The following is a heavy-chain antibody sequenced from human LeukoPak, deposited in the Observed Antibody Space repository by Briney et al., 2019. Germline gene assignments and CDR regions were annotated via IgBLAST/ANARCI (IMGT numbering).Heavy chain of an antibody. CDR3: AKGIAAAGGFDY. Sequence: GGSLRLSCAASGFTFSNYGMHWVRQAPGKGLEWVAVISYDGSNKYYADSVKGRFTISRDNSKNTLYLQMNSLRAEDTAVYYCAKGIAAAGGFDYWGQGTLVTVSS. J-gene: IGHJ4*02. V-gene: IGHV3-30*18. CDR2: ISYDGSNK. D-gene: IGHD6-13*01. CDR1: GFTFSNYG.